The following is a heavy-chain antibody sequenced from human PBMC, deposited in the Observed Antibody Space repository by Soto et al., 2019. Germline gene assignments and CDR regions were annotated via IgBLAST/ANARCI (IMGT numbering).Heavy chain of an antibody. CDR2: MNPNSGNT. V-gene: IGHV1-8*01. D-gene: IGHD1-20*01. J-gene: IGHJ5*02. CDR3: ARLTGTAEIDWFDP. CDR1: GYTFTSYD. Sequence: GASVKVSCKASGYTFTSYDINWVRQATGQGLEWMGWMNPNSGNTGYAQKFQGRVTMTRNTSISTAYMELSSLRSEDTAVYYCARLTGTAEIDWFDPWGQGTLVTVSS.